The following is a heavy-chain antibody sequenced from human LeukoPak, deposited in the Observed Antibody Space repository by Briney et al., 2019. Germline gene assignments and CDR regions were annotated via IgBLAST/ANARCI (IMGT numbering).Heavy chain of an antibody. V-gene: IGHV4-34*01. CDR2: INHSGST. CDR1: GGSFSGYY. Sequence: PSETLSLTCAVYGGSFSGYYWSWIRQPPGRGLEWIGEINHSGSTNYNPSLKSRVTISVDTSKNQFSLKLSSVTAADTAVYYCASSSSWYGPRRRGTSRSARDYWGQGTLVTVSS. J-gene: IGHJ4*02. D-gene: IGHD6-13*01. CDR3: ASSSSWYGPRRRGTSRSARDY.